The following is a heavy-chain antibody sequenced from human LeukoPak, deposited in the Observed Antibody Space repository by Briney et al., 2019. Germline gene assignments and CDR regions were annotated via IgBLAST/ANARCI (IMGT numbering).Heavy chain of an antibody. CDR2: ISYDGSNK. D-gene: IGHD3-22*01. V-gene: IGHV3-30*03. Sequence: PGRSLRLSCAASGFTFSSYGMHWVRQAPGKGLEWVAVISYDGSNKYYADSVKGRFTISRDNSKNTLYLQMNSLRAEDTAVYYCAREKNYYDSSPVGYWGQGTLVTVSS. CDR3: AREKNYYDSSPVGY. J-gene: IGHJ4*02. CDR1: GFTFSSYG.